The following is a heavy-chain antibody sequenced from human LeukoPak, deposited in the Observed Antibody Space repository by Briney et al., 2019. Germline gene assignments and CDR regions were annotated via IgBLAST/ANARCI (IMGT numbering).Heavy chain of an antibody. CDR1: GFTFSSYW. V-gene: IGHV3-74*01. Sequence: GGSLRLSCAASGFTFSSYWMHWVRQAPGKGLVWVSRINTDGSSTNYADSVKGRFTISRDNAKNTLYLQLNSLRAEDTAVYYCARGTLTDDAFDIWGQGTMVTVSS. CDR2: INTDGSST. CDR3: ARGTLTDDAFDI. J-gene: IGHJ3*02. D-gene: IGHD4/OR15-4a*01.